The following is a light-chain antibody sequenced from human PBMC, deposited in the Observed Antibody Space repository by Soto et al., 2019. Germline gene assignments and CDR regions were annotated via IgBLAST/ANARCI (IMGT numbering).Light chain of an antibody. CDR1: RSIRSY. Sequence: DIQLTQSPSSLSASVGDRVTITCGASRSIRSYLNWYQMKPQKGAKLLIFTASNLQSGIPSRFCGSGSGTDFTLTISSLQPEDFATYYCQQSYSTPPPFGQGTKVDIK. J-gene: IGKJ1*01. CDR2: TAS. V-gene: IGKV1-39*01. CDR3: QQSYSTPPP.